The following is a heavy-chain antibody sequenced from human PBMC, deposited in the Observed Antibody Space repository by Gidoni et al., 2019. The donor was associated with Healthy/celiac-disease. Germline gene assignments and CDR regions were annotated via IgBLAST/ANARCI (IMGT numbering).Heavy chain of an antibody. Sequence: EVQLLESGGGLVQPGGSLRLSCAASGFTFSSYAMIWVRQAPGKGLEWVSAISGSGGSTYYADSVKGQFTISRDNSKNTLYLQMNSLRAEDTAVYYCAKGVWIVVVTYFDYWGQGTLVTVSS. J-gene: IGHJ4*02. CDR3: AKGVWIVVVTYFDY. D-gene: IGHD3-22*01. V-gene: IGHV3-23*01. CDR2: ISGSGGST. CDR1: GFTFSSYA.